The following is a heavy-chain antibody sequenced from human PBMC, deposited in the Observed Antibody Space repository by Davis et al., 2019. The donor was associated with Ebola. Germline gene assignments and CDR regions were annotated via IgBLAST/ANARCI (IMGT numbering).Heavy chain of an antibody. CDR2: TKSKTDGGTT. J-gene: IGHJ4*02. V-gene: IGHV3-15*07. CDR3: TTDQFGSGWYVEDY. D-gene: IGHD6-19*01. CDR1: GFTFSNAC. Sequence: GGSLRLSCAASGFTFSNACTHWVRHVLGTGLVWVARTKSKTDGGTTDYAAPVKGRFTISRDDSKNTLYLQMNSLKTEDTAVYYCTTDQFGSGWYVEDYWGQGTLVTVSS.